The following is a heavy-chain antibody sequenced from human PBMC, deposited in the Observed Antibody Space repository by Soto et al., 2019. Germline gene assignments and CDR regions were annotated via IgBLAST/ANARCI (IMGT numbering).Heavy chain of an antibody. CDR1: GYTFRNYG. CDR3: ARDLVSGSDFWRAYNGGYFDY. V-gene: IGHV1-18*01. CDR2: ISPYNGNT. J-gene: IGHJ4*02. Sequence: ASVKVSCKASGYTFRNYGITWVRQAPGQGLEWMAWISPYNGNTNYAQDLQGRVTMTTDTSTSTAYMELRSLTSEDTAMYYCARDLVSGSDFWRAYNGGYFDYWGQGTLVTVSA. D-gene: IGHD3-3*01.